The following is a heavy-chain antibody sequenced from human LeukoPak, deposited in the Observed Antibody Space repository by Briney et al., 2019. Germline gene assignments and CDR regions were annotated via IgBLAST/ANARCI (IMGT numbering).Heavy chain of an antibody. CDR1: GYTLTELS. CDR3: ATDPGEIVPAAKGPRGDYCYGMDV. V-gene: IGHV1-24*01. D-gene: IGHD2-2*01. Sequence: ASVKVSCKASGYTLTELSMHWVRQAPGKGLEWMGGFDPEDGETIYAQKFQGRVTMTEDTSTDTAYMELNSLRSDDTAVYYCATDPGEIVPAAKGPRGDYCYGMDVWGQGTTVTVSS. J-gene: IGHJ6*02. CDR2: FDPEDGET.